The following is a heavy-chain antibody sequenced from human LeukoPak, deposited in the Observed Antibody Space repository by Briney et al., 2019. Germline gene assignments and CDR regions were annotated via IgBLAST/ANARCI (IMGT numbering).Heavy chain of an antibody. CDR3: AKSLYSSGKGVFDY. D-gene: IGHD3-22*01. J-gene: IGHJ4*02. V-gene: IGHV3-9*01. CDR2: ISWNSGSI. Sequence: GGSLRLSCAASGFTFDDYAMHWVRQAPGKGLEWVSGISWNSGSIGYADSVKGRFTISRDNAKNSLYLQMNSLRAEDTALYYCAKSLYSSGKGVFDYWGQGTLVTVSS. CDR1: GFTFDDYA.